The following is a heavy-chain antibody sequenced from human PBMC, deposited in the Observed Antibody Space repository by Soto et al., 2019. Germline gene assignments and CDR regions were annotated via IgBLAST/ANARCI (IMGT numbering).Heavy chain of an antibody. J-gene: IGHJ4*02. Sequence: EVQLLESGGGLVQPGGSLRLSCAASGFTFSSYAMSWVRQAPGKGLEWVSAINGSGGSTYYADSVKGRFTISRNNSKNTVYLQMNSLRAEDTAVYYCAKEGQQLGGGYFDYWGQGTLVTVSS. CDR3: AKEGQQLGGGYFDY. V-gene: IGHV3-23*01. CDR1: GFTFSSYA. CDR2: INGSGGST. D-gene: IGHD6-13*01.